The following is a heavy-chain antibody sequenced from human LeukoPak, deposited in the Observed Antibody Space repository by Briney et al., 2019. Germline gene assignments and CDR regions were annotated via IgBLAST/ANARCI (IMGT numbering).Heavy chain of an antibody. CDR3: AEASEWSINY. V-gene: IGHV4-39*01. CDR2: IYYSGTT. D-gene: IGHD3-3*01. J-gene: IGHJ4*02. CDR1: GGSVSSRSYY. Sequence: SETLSLTCSVSGGSVSSRSYYWGWIRQPPGKGLEWIAVIYYSGTTYFNPSLKSRVTIFVDTSKNQFSLKLSSATAVDTAVYYCAEASEWSINYWGQGTLVTVSS.